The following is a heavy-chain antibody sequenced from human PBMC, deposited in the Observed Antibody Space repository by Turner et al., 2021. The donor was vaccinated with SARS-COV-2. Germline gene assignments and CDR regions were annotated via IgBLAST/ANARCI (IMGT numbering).Heavy chain of an antibody. CDR1: GFPVSSNY. J-gene: IGHJ6*02. CDR2: IYSGGST. V-gene: IGHV3-66*01. CDR3: ARDLEVAGGMDV. Sequence: EVPLLESGGGLVQPGGSLRLSCAASGFPVSSNYIRWVRQAPGKGMEWVSLIYSGGSTFYEDSVKGRFTISRDNSKNTLYLQMNSLRAEDTAVYYCARDLEVAGGMDVWGQGTTVTVSS.